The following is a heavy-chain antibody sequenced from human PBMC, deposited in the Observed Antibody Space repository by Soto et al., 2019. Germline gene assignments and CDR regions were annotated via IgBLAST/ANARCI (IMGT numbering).Heavy chain of an antibody. V-gene: IGHV4-30-2*01. D-gene: IGHD1-26*01. CDR1: GGSISSGGYS. CDR3: ASGSYSATHFDY. J-gene: IGHJ4*02. CDR2: IYHSGST. Sequence: QLQLQESGSGLVKPSQTLSLTCAVSGGSISSGGYSWSWIRQPPGKGLERIGYIYHSGSTYYNPSLKSRVAISVDRSKNQFSLKLSSVTAADTAVYYCASGSYSATHFDYWGQGTLVTVSS.